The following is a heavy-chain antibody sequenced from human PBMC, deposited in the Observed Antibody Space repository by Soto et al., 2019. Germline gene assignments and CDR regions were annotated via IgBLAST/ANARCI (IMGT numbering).Heavy chain of an antibody. CDR1: GFTFSNAW. CDR2: IKSKTDGGTT. V-gene: IGHV3-15*07. CDR3: AKEGHSGYDFGLNWGSTFDY. J-gene: IGHJ4*02. D-gene: IGHD5-12*01. Sequence: GGSLRLSCAASGFTFSNAWINWVRQAPGKGLEWVGRIKSKTDGGTTDFAAPVKGRFAISRDDSKNMVYLQMNSLRAEDTAVYYCAKEGHSGYDFGLNWGSTFDYWGQGTLVTVSS.